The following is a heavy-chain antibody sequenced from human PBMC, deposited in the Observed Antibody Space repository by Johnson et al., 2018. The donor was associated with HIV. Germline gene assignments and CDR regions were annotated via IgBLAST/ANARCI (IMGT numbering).Heavy chain of an antibody. CDR1: GFTFSSYD. V-gene: IGHV3-13*01. CDR3: AKDRQATSTLGAFDI. Sequence: VQLVESGGGLVQPGGSLRLSCAASGFTFSSYDMHWVRQATGKGLEWVSAIGTAGDTYYPGSVKGRFTISRENAKNSLYLQMNSLRAEDTAVYYCAKDRQATSTLGAFDIWGQGNMVIVSS. CDR2: IGTAGDT. D-gene: IGHD5-24*01. J-gene: IGHJ3*02.